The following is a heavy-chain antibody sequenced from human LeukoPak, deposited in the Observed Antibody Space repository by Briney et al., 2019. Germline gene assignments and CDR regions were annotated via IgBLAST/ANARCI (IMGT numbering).Heavy chain of an antibody. CDR3: ALLRSKYYFDY. CDR1: GFTFSSYA. J-gene: IGHJ4*02. D-gene: IGHD3-3*01. CDR2: ISGSGGST. Sequence: PGGSLRLSCAASGFTFSSYAMSWVRQAPGKGLEWVSAISGSGGSTYYADSVKGRFTISGDNSKNTLYPQMNSLRAEDTAVYYCALLRSKYYFDYWGQGTLVTVSS. V-gene: IGHV3-23*01.